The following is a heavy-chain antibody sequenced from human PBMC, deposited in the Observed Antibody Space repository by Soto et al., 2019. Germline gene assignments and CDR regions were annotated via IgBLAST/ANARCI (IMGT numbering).Heavy chain of an antibody. CDR1: GFNFPFYG. V-gene: IGHV3-7*05. Sequence: EVQLVESGGGLVQPGGSLRLSCAASGFNFPFYGLTWVRQAPGKGQEWVASIMGDGREGEKYYVDSVKGRFTIYRDNAKSSLYLQMSSLRAEDTAIYFCSRDHYGSGAIWGQGTPVIVSS. D-gene: IGHD3-10*01. CDR3: SRDHYGSGAI. CDR2: IMGDGREGEK. J-gene: IGHJ4*02.